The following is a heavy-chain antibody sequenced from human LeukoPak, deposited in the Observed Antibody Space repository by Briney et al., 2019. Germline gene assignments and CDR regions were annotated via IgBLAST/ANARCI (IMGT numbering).Heavy chain of an antibody. D-gene: IGHD3-3*01. J-gene: IGHJ4*02. CDR2: ISGSGGST. Sequence: GGSLRLSCAASGFTFSSYAMSWVRQAPGKGLEWVSAISGSGGSTYYADSVKGRLTISRDNSKNTLYLQMNSLRAEDTAVYYCAKDPLDYYDFWSGPADYWGQGTLVTVSS. CDR1: GFTFSSYA. CDR3: AKDPLDYYDFWSGPADY. V-gene: IGHV3-23*01.